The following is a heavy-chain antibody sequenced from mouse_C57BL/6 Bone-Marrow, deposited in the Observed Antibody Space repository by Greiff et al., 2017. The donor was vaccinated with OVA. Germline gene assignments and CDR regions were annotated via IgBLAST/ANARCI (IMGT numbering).Heavy chain of an antibody. J-gene: IGHJ3*01. Sequence: GGGLVQPKGSLKLSCAASGFTFNTYAMHWVRQAPGKGLEWVARIRSKSSNYATYYADSVKDRFTISRDDSQSMLYLQMNNLKTEDTAMYYCVREEDGSSPAWFAYWGQGTLVTVSA. V-gene: IGHV10-3*01. CDR2: IRSKSSNYAT. CDR1: GFTFNTYA. D-gene: IGHD1-1*01. CDR3: VREEDGSSPAWFAY.